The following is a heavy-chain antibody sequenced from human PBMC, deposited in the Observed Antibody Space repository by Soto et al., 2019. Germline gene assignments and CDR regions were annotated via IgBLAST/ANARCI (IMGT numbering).Heavy chain of an antibody. CDR2: INAFATDT. CDR3: AKSPAASSPLDS. D-gene: IGHD6-13*01. V-gene: IGHV3-23*01. J-gene: IGHJ4*02. Sequence: EVQLLESGGALVQPGGSLRLSCAASGFTFSFYDMTWVRQAPGKGLEWVSVINAFATDTSYADSVKGRFTISRDNSKNTLFLQMNSLRDNDTAVYYCAKSPAASSPLDSWGQGTLVTVSS. CDR1: GFTFSFYD.